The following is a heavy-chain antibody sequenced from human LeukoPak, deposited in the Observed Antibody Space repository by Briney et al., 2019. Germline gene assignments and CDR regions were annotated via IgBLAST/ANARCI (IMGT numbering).Heavy chain of an antibody. CDR1: GYTFTSYY. CDR3: ARGSIVVVPAAYGDY. V-gene: IGHV1-46*01. CDR2: INPSGGST. J-gene: IGHJ4*02. D-gene: IGHD2-2*01. Sequence: GASVKVSCKASGYTFTSYYMHWVRQAPGQGLEWMGIINPSGGSTSYAQKFQGRVTMTRDTSTSTVYMELSSLRSEDTAVYYCARGSIVVVPAAYGDYWGQGTLVTVSS.